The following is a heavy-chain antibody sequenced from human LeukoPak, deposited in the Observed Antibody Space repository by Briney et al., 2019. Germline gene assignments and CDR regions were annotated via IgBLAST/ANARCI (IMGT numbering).Heavy chain of an antibody. CDR1: GGSISDNY. Sequence: ETLSLTCTVSGGSISDNYWSWIRQSPGKRLEWIGCMDYSGSTNYNPSLESRVTISVDTSKNQLSLKLTSVTAADTAVYYCAREVMVYTIPLNYYYLDVWGRGTTVTVSS. D-gene: IGHD2-8*01. CDR3: AREVMVYTIPLNYYYLDV. V-gene: IGHV4-59*01. CDR2: MDYSGST. J-gene: IGHJ6*03.